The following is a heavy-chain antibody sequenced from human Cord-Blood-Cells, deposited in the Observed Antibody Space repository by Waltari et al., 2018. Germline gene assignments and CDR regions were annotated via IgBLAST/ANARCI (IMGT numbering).Heavy chain of an antibody. CDR2: IIPIFGTA. CDR1: GGTFSSYA. Sequence: QVQLVQSGAEVKKPGSSVKVSCKASGGTFSSYAISWVRQAPGQGLEWMGGIIPIFGTANNAKKCQGRVTITANKSTSTAYMELSSLRSEDTAVYYCARGAGLGILVKAFDYWGQGTLVTVSS. CDR3: ARGAGLGILVKAFDY. J-gene: IGHJ4*02. D-gene: IGHD7-27*01. V-gene: IGHV1-69*06.